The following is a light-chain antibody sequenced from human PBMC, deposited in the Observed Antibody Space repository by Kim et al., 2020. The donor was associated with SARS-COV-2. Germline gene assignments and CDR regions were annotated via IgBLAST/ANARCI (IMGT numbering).Light chain of an antibody. J-gene: IGKJ1*01. CDR2: SAS. V-gene: IGKV3-20*01. CDR1: QSVSSNF. Sequence: ENVLTQSPGTLSVSPGERATLSCRASQSVSSNFLAWYQQKAGQAPRLLIYSASSRASGIPDRFSGSGSGTDFTLTISTLEPEDFAVYYCQQYGTSPETFGQGTKVEIK. CDR3: QQYGTSPET.